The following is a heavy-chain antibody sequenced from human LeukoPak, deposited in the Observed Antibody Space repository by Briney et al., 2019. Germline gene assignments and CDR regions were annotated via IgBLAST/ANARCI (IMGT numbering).Heavy chain of an antibody. D-gene: IGHD2-2*02. CDR1: GGAFSSYA. Sequence: ASVKVSCKASGGAFSSYAISWVRQAPGQGLEWMGGIIPIFGTANYAQKFQGRVTITADESTSTAYTELSSLRSEDTAVYYCARPYCSSTSCYSPASHFDYWGQGTLVTVSS. J-gene: IGHJ4*02. CDR2: IIPIFGTA. V-gene: IGHV1-69*13. CDR3: ARPYCSSTSCYSPASHFDY.